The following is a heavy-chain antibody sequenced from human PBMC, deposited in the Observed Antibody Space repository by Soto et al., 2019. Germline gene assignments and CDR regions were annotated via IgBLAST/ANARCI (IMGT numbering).Heavy chain of an antibody. Sequence: PSETLSLTCTVSGGSISSYYWSWIRQPPGKGLEWIGYIYYSGSTNYNPSLKSRVTISVDTSKNQFSLKLSSVTAADTAVYYCARGALGWLQLELDYFDYWGQGTLVTV. D-gene: IGHD5-12*01. CDR2: IYYSGST. J-gene: IGHJ4*02. CDR3: ARGALGWLQLELDYFDY. V-gene: IGHV4-59*01. CDR1: GGSISSYY.